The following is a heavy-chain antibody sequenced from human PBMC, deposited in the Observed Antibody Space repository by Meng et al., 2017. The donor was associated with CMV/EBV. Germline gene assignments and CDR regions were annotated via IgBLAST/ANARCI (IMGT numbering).Heavy chain of an antibody. J-gene: IGHJ2*01. CDR2: INHSGST. D-gene: IGHD2-2*02. V-gene: IGHV4-34*01. CDR1: SFSGYY. Sequence: SFSGYYWSWSRQPPGKGLEWIGEINHSGSTNYNPSLKSRVTISVDTSKNQFSLKLSSVTAADTAVYYCARGEIVVVPAAIRFNWYFDLWGRGTLVTVSS. CDR3: ARGEIVVVPAAIRFNWYFDL.